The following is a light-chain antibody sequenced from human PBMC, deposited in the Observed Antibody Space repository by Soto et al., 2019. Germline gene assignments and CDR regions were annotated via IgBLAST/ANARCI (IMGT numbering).Light chain of an antibody. CDR2: AAS. J-gene: IGKJ1*01. CDR3: QKYNSAPQT. V-gene: IGKV1-27*01. Sequence: DIQMTQSPSSLSASVGDRVTITCRASQGISSYLAWYQQKPGKVPKLLIYAASTLQSGVPSRFSGSGSGTDFPLTISSLQPEDVATYYRQKYNSAPQTFGQGTKVEIK. CDR1: QGISSY.